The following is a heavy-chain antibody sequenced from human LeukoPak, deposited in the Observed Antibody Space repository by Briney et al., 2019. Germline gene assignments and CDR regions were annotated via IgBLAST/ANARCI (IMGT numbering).Heavy chain of an antibody. D-gene: IGHD6-13*01. V-gene: IGHV4-34*01. CDR2: INHSGST. Sequence: SETLSLTCAVYGGSFSGYYWSWIRQPPGKGLEWIGEINHSGSTNYNPSLKSRVTISVDTSKNQFSLKLSSVTAADTAVYYCAGRRWGSSWPFDYWCQGTLVTVSS. CDR3: AGRRWGSSWPFDY. CDR1: GGSFSGYY. J-gene: IGHJ4*02.